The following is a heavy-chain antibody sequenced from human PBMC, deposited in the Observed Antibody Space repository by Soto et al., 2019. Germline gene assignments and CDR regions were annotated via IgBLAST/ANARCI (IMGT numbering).Heavy chain of an antibody. V-gene: IGHV4-59*01. CDR3: ARIVVGVTVDL. D-gene: IGHD1-26*01. Sequence: SETLSLTCTVSGGSISSYYWSWIRQPPGKGLEWIAYISRTGDTNYNPSLKSRVTISIDTSRNQFSLTVTSVTAADTVVYFCARIVVGVTVDLWGQGSLVTVSS. CDR2: ISRTGDT. CDR1: GGSISSYY. J-gene: IGHJ4*02.